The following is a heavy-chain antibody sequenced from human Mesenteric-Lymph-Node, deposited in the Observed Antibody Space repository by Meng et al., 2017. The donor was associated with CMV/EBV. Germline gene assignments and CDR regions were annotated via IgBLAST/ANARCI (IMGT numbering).Heavy chain of an antibody. CDR1: GFTFSDHS. D-gene: IGHD1-7*01. V-gene: IGHV3-48*04. CDR3: ARDGDWNYVTAFDI. J-gene: IGHJ3*02. CDR2: ISGHSGTI. Sequence: GESLKISCVASGFTFSDHSMNWVRQIPGKGLEWVSYISGHSGTIYYADSVEGRFTISRDNAKNSLYLQMNSLRAEDTAVYYCARDGDWNYVTAFDIWGQGTMVTVSS.